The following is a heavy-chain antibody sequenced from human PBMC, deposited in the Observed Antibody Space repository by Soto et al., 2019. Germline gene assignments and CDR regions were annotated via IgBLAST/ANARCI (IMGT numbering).Heavy chain of an antibody. J-gene: IGHJ5*02. D-gene: IGHD2-2*01. CDR1: GYTISNYG. V-gene: IGHV1-18*01. Sequence: AASVKVSCKTSGYTISNYGITWVRQAPGQPLEWLGWISLYSDGTNYAQKFQGRVSMTTDTSTTTAYMELRSLRSDDTAVYYCARVVPGAEAWFGPWGQGTLVTVSS. CDR3: ARVVPGAEAWFGP. CDR2: ISLYSDGT.